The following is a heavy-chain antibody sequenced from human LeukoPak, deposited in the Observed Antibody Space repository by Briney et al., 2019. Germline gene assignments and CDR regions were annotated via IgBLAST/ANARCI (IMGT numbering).Heavy chain of an antibody. CDR3: VRDSFYIRYDRGFGY. CDR2: ISRSGTRT. J-gene: IGHJ4*02. V-gene: IGHV3-64*02. CDR1: GFTFSNHA. Sequence: PGGSLRLSCATSGFTFSNHALHWVRQAPGKGLQYVSAISRSGTRTFYADSVKDRFTISRDKSTKTLYLQMDSLRAEDMGVYYCVRDSFYIRYDRGFGYWGQRALVNVS. D-gene: IGHD5-12*01.